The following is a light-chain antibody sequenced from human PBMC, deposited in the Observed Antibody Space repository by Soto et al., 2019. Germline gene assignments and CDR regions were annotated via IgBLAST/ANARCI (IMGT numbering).Light chain of an antibody. J-gene: IGLJ2*01. CDR3: SSYTSSSTVI. Sequence: QSALTQPASVSGSPGQSITISCTGTSSDVGGYNYVSWYQQHPGKAPKLMIYDVSNRPSGVSNRFSGSKSGNTASLTISGLQAEDEADYYCSSYTSSSTVIFGGGTQLPVL. CDR2: DVS. V-gene: IGLV2-14*01. CDR1: SSDVGGYNY.